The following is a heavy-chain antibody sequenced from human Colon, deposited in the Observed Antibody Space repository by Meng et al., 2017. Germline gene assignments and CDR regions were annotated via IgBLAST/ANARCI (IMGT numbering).Heavy chain of an antibody. V-gene: IGHV4-34*02. CDR1: GWSFSGFY. Sequence: VQIPQVGARLLKPSETRSLSCAVSGWSFSGFYWSWIRQPPGKGLEWIGEIDHFGISNYNSSLKGRLTMSVDTSKKQISLTLTSVTAADTAVYYCAAGLRHGDWFDPWGPGTLVTVSS. CDR2: IDHFGIS. D-gene: IGHD4-17*01. J-gene: IGHJ5*02. CDR3: AAGLRHGDWFDP.